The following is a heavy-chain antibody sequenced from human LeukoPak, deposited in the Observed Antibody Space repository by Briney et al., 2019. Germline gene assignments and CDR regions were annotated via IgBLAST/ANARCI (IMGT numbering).Heavy chain of an antibody. CDR2: IWYDGSNK. Sequence: GRSLRLSCAASGFTFSSYGVHWVRQAPGKGLEWVAVIWYDGSNKYYADSVKGRFTISRDNSKNTLYLQMNSLRAEDTAVYYCARDQGVVVHGKYHYYGMDVWGQGTTVTVSS. V-gene: IGHV3-33*01. D-gene: IGHD3-22*01. CDR1: GFTFSSYG. CDR3: ARDQGVVVHGKYHYYGMDV. J-gene: IGHJ6*02.